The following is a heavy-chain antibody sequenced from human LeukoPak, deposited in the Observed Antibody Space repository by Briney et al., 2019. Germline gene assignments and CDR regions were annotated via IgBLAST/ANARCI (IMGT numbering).Heavy chain of an antibody. D-gene: IGHD4-17*01. CDR3: ARGRYGVEPFDY. CDR1: GGSLSSYY. V-gene: IGHV4-59*01. Sequence: SETLSLTCTVSGGSLSSYYWSWIRQPPGKGLEWIGYIYYSGSTNYNPSLKSRVTISVDTSKNQFSLKLSSVTAADTAVYYCARGRYGVEPFDYWGQGTLVTVSS. CDR2: IYYSGST. J-gene: IGHJ4*02.